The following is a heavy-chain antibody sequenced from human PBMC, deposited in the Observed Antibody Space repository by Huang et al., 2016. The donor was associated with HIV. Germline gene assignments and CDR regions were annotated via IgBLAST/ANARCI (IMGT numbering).Heavy chain of an antibody. Sequence: QVQLVQSEAEVKKPGSSVKVSCKASGGTFSTFGLSWVRQAAGRGLELMVAIIPIFNTTHAAQKFQGRVTLTADESTNTASMELNILTFEDTAVYYCARPSDAAMIRDYYYPMDVWGQGTTVTVS. CDR2: IIPIFNTT. J-gene: IGHJ6*02. D-gene: IGHD5-18*01. CDR3: ARPSDAAMIRDYYYPMDV. CDR1: GGTFSTFG. V-gene: IGHV1-69*01.